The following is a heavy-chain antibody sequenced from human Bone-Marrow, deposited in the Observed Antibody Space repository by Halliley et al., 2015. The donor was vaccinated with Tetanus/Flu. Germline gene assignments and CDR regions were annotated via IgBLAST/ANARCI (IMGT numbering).Heavy chain of an antibody. Sequence: LRLSCTVSGGSISTYYWNWIRQPPGKGLEWIGYIYYTGSTNYNPSLQSRLTISVDTSKNQFSLKLSSVTAADTAVYYCVRDRVGAGILDAFDIWGHGTMVTVSS. CDR1: GGSISTYY. CDR2: IYYTGST. J-gene: IGHJ3*02. V-gene: IGHV4-59*01. D-gene: IGHD1-26*01. CDR3: VRDRVGAGILDAFDI.